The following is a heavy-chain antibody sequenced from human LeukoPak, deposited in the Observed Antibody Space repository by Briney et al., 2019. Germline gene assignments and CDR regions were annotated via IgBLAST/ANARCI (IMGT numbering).Heavy chain of an antibody. Sequence: SETLSLTRTVSGGSISSYYWSWIRQPAGKGLEWIGRIYSSGSTEYNPSLKSRVTMSVDTSKNQFSLKLSSVTAADTAVYYCARDPSAVAGYFDCWGQGPLVTVSS. CDR1: GGSISSYY. CDR3: ARDPSAVAGYFDC. D-gene: IGHD6-19*01. CDR2: IYSSGST. J-gene: IGHJ4*01. V-gene: IGHV4-4*07.